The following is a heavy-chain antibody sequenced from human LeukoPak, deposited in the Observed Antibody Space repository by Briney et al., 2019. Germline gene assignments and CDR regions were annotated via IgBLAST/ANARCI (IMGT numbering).Heavy chain of an antibody. Sequence: SETLSLTCTVSGGSISGHYWSWIRQPPGKGLEWIGYIYYSGSTNYNPSLKSRVTISVDTSKNQFSLKLSSVTAADTAVYYCARARYYYDSSGYWAFDYWGQGTLVTVSS. CDR2: IYYSGST. D-gene: IGHD3-22*01. J-gene: IGHJ4*02. CDR3: ARARYYYDSSGYWAFDY. CDR1: GGSISGHY. V-gene: IGHV4-59*11.